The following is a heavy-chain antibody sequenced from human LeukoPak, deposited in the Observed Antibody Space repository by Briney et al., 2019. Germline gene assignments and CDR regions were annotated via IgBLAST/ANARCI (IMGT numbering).Heavy chain of an antibody. CDR1: GGSISSGDYY. J-gene: IGHJ4*02. CDR2: IYYSGST. CDR3: ARESGYYDSSGCFDY. V-gene: IGHV4-30-4*08. Sequence: PSQTLSLTCTVSGGSISSGDYYWSWIRQPPGKGQEWIGYIYYSGSTYYNPSLKSRVTISVDTSKNQFSLKLSSVTAADTAVYYCARESGYYDSSGCFDYWGQGTLVTVSS. D-gene: IGHD3-22*01.